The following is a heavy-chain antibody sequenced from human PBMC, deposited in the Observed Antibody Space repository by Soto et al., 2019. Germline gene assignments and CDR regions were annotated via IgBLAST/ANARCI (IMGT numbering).Heavy chain of an antibody. V-gene: IGHV4-39*01. J-gene: IGHJ3*02. CDR2: IYYSGST. D-gene: IGHD5-12*01. CDR3: ARHKSPRGLFAFDI. CDR1: GGSISSSSYY. Sequence: QLQLQESGPGLVKPSETLSLTCTVSGGSISSSSYYWGWIRQPPGKGLEWIGSIYYSGSTYYNPSLKSRVTISVDTSKNQFPLKLSSVTAADTAVYYCARHKSPRGLFAFDIWGQGTMVTVSS.